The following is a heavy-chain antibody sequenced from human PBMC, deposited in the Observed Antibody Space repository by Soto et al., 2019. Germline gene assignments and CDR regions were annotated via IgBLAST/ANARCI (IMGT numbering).Heavy chain of an antibody. J-gene: IGHJ4*02. CDR2: IYYSGST. CDR1: GGSISSYY. CDR3: ARRYGYSFDY. Sequence: QVQLQASGPGLVKPSETLSLTCSVSGGSISSYYWSWILQPPGKGLDWIGYIYYSGSTNYNPSIKSRVTISVDTSKNQLSRKLSSVTAADTAVYYFARRYGYSFDYWGQGTLVTVSS. D-gene: IGHD4-17*01. V-gene: IGHV4-59*08.